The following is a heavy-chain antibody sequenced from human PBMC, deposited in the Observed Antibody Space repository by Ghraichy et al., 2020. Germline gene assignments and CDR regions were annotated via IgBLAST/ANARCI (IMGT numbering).Heavy chain of an antibody. J-gene: IGHJ4*02. CDR3: ATCWNYGRYYFDY. CDR2: IYYSGST. D-gene: IGHD1-7*01. V-gene: IGHV4-59*01. Sequence: SETLSLTCTVSGGSISSYYWTWIRQPPGKGLEWIGYIYYSGSTNYNPSLTSRVTISVDTSTNQFYLTLCSVTAADTAVYYCATCWNYGRYYFDYWGQGTLVTVSS. CDR1: GGSISSYY.